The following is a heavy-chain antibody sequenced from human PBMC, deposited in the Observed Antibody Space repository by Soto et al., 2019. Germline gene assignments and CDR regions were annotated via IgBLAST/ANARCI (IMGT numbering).Heavy chain of an antibody. D-gene: IGHD3-9*01. CDR2: IYYSGNT. CDR1: GGSVSSGAYY. J-gene: IGHJ4*02. CDR3: ARAISTGYNILTGYYMDY. Sequence: SETLSLTCTVSGGSVSSGAYYWSWIRQPPGKGLEWIGYIYYSGNTNYNPSLKSRVTISVDTSKNQFSLKLTSVTAADTAVYYCARAISTGYNILTGYYMDYWGQGSLVTVSS. V-gene: IGHV4-61*08.